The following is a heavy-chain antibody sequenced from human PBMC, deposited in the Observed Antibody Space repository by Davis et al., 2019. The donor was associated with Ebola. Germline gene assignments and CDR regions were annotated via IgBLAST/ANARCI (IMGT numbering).Heavy chain of an antibody. CDR3: AKPTARSCLGAVCFPDY. CDR1: GFSFSSYA. Sequence: GESLKISCAASGFSFSSYAMNWVRQTPDKGLEWVSTVTIASATYYADFVRGRFIISRDNSKSTLYLQMSSLRAEDTAIYYCAKPTARSCLGAVCFPDYWGQGTLVTVSS. J-gene: IGHJ4*02. D-gene: IGHD1-14*01. V-gene: IGHV3-23*01. CDR2: VTIASAT.